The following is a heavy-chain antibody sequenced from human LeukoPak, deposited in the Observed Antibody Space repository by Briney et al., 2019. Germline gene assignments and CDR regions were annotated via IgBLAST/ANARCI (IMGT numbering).Heavy chain of an antibody. CDR1: GGSISSYY. J-gene: IGHJ4*02. D-gene: IGHD7-27*01. V-gene: IGHV4-59*01. CDR3: ATRKLGNDY. CDR2: IYYTET. Sequence: LETLSLTCTVSGGSISSYYWSWIRQSPGKGLEWIGYIYYTETSYNPSLKSRVTISADTSKNQFSLKLYSVTAADTAVYYCATRKLGNDYWGQGTLVTVSS.